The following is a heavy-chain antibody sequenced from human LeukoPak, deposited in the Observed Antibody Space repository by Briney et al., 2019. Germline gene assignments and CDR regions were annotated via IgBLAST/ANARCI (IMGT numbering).Heavy chain of an antibody. J-gene: IGHJ4*02. CDR3: ARGCSSTTCSWPFDY. D-gene: IGHD2-2*01. CDR1: GYTFTSYD. V-gene: IGHV1-8*01. CDR2: MSPNSGNT. Sequence: ASVKVSCKASGYTFTSYDIHWVRQATGQGLEWMGWMSPNSGNTVYAQKFQGRVTMTRNTSISTAYMELSSLSSDDTAVYYCARGCSSTTCSWPFDYWGQGTLVTVSS.